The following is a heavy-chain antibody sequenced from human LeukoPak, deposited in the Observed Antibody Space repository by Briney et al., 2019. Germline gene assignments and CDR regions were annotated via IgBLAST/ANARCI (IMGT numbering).Heavy chain of an antibody. D-gene: IGHD3-10*02. V-gene: IGHV3-48*03. CDR3: AELGITMIGGV. Sequence: RGSLRLSCAASGFTFSSYEMNWVRQAPGKGLEWVSYISSSGSTIYYADSVKGRFTIFRDNAKNSLYLQMNSLRAEDTAVYYCAELGITMIGGVWGKGTTVTISS. CDR2: ISSSGSTI. J-gene: IGHJ6*04. CDR1: GFTFSSYE.